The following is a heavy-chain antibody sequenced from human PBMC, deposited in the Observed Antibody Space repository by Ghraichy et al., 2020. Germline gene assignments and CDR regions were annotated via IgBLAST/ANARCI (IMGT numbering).Heavy chain of an antibody. CDR2: ITHSGST. CDR1: GGSFSGYS. J-gene: IGHJ4*02. Sequence: SETLSLTCAVYGGSFSGYSWSWIRQTPGKGLEWIGEITHSGSTNYNPSLKSRVTISVDTSKNQFSLKLSSVTAADTAVYYCARRDDYWGQGTLVTVSS. CDR3: ARRDDY. V-gene: IGHV4-34*01.